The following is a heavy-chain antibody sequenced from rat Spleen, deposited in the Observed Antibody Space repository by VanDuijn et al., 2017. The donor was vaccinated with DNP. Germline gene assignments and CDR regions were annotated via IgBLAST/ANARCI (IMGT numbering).Heavy chain of an antibody. Sequence: EVQLVESGGGLVQPGRSLKLSCAASGFTFSDYYMAWVRQAPTKGLEWVASIRYDGGDTFYRDSVKGRFTISGDNAKRTLYLQMDSLRSEDTATYYCATLDIGSTVDYWGQGVMVTVSS. D-gene: IGHD1-5*01. CDR1: GFTFSDYY. J-gene: IGHJ2*01. CDR3: ATLDIGSTVDY. V-gene: IGHV5-20*01. CDR2: IRYDGGDT.